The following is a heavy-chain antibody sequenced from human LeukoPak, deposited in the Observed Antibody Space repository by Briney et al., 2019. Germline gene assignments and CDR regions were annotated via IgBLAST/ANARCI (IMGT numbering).Heavy chain of an antibody. CDR1: GYTFTSYY. D-gene: IGHD3-9*01. CDR2: INPNSGGT. Sequence: GASVKVSCKPSGYTFTSYYMRWVRRAPGQGLEWMGWINPNSGGTNYAQKFQGRVTMTRDTSISTAYMELSRLRSGDTAVYYCASSILTGYLLDYWGQGTLVTVSS. CDR3: ASSILTGYLLDY. V-gene: IGHV1-2*02. J-gene: IGHJ4*02.